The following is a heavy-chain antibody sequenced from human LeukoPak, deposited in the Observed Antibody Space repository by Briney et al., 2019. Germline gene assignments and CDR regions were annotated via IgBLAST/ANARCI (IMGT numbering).Heavy chain of an antibody. Sequence: ASVKVSCKVSGYTFTDYYMHWVQQAPGKGLEWMGLVDPEDGETIYAEKFQGRVTMTRDTSTSTVYMELSSLRSEDTAVYYCARDLVVPAEDETDPEGQAWGQGTLVTVSS. CDR3: ARDLVVPAEDETDPEGQA. CDR2: VDPEDGET. J-gene: IGHJ4*02. V-gene: IGHV1-69-2*01. D-gene: IGHD2-2*01. CDR1: GYTFTDYY.